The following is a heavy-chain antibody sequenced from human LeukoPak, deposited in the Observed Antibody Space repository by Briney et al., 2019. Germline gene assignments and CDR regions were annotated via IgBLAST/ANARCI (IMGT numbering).Heavy chain of an antibody. CDR2: IYHSGST. V-gene: IGHV4-38-2*01. J-gene: IGHJ3*02. CDR1: GYSISSGYY. D-gene: IGHD2-21*01. Sequence: SETLSLTCAVSGYSISSGYYWGWIRQPPGKGLEWIGSIYHSGSTYYNPSLKSRVTISVDTSKNQFSLKLSSVTAADTAVYYCVRWQYCGGNCYFSAFDIWGQGTMVTVSS. CDR3: VRWQYCGGNCYFSAFDI.